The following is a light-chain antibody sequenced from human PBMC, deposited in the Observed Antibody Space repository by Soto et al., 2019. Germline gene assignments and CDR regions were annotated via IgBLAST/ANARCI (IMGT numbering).Light chain of an antibody. Sequence: QSVLTQPPSVSAAPGQRVTISCSGTFSNIGTNSVSWYQLLPGSAPKLLIYENDKRPSGIVARFSASKSATSATLAITVLQTGDEGDYYCATRDTSLNAGVFGGGTKLTVL. CDR1: FSNIGTNS. CDR2: END. J-gene: IGLJ2*01. V-gene: IGLV1-51*01. CDR3: ATRDTSLNAGV.